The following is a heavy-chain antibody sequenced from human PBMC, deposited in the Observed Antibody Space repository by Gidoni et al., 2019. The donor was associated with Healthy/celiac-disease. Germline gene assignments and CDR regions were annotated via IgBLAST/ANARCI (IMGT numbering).Heavy chain of an antibody. V-gene: IGHV3-7*03. J-gene: IGHJ6*02. Sequence: EVQLAESGGGLVQPGGSLRPCCAASEFTFSTYWMSWVRQAPGKGLEWVANIKQDESEKYYADSVRGRFTISRDNAKNSLYLQMNSLRAEDTAVYYCARFGRTYYFAMDVWGQGTTVTVSS. CDR3: ARFGRTYYFAMDV. D-gene: IGHD2-15*01. CDR2: IKQDESEK. CDR1: EFTFSTYW.